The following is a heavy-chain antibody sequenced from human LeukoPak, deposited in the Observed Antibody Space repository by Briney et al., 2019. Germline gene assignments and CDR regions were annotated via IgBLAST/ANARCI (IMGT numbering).Heavy chain of an antibody. CDR1: GASISIYY. CDR2: IYDSGST. D-gene: IGHD2-21*02. J-gene: IGHJ2*01. V-gene: IGHV4-59*01. CDR3: ARDGDYDRYFDL. Sequence: SETLSLTCTVSGASISIYYWSWIGQPPGKGLELIGYIYDSGSTTYNPSLKSRVTISVDTSKNQFSLKLSSVTAADTAVYYCARDGDYDRYFDLWGRGTLVTVSS.